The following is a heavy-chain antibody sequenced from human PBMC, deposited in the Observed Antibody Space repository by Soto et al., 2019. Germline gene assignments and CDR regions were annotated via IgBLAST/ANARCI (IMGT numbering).Heavy chain of an antibody. V-gene: IGHV1-18*01. CDR2: ISAYNGNT. D-gene: IGHD3-3*01. Sequence: ASVKVSCKASGYTFTSYGISWVRQAPGQGLEWMGWISAYNGNTNYAQKLQGRVTMTTDTSTSTAYMELRSLRSDDTAVYYCARDAVYDFWSGYYKYYFDYWGQGTLVTVSS. J-gene: IGHJ4*02. CDR3: ARDAVYDFWSGYYKYYFDY. CDR1: GYTFTSYG.